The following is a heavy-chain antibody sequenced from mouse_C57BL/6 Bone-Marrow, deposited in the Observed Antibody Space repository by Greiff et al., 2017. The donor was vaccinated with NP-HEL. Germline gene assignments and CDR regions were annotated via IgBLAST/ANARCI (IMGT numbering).Heavy chain of an antibody. Sequence: QVQLKESGAELVMPGASVKLSCKASGYTFTSYWMHWVKQRPGQGLEWIGEIDPSDSYTNYNQKFKGKSTLTVDKSSSTAYMQLSSLTSEDSAVYYCARNDYDASYAMDYWGQGTSVTVSS. CDR1: GYTFTSYW. J-gene: IGHJ4*01. CDR2: IDPSDSYT. CDR3: ARNDYDASYAMDY. D-gene: IGHD2-4*01. V-gene: IGHV1-69*01.